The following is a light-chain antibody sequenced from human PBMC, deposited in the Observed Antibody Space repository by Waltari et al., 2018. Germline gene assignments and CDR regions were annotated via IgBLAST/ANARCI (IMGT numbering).Light chain of an antibody. Sequence: QSALIQPPSVSGSPGQSVTISCTGTRSDVGSYDFVSWYHQHPGTVPKPMIYNVNTRPSGVPDRFSGSKSGITAYRTSSGLQAEDGADYYGCSYTPSATWVFGGGTKLTVL. CDR1: RSDVGSYDF. J-gene: IGLJ3*02. CDR2: NVN. CDR3: CSYTPSATWV. V-gene: IGLV2-18*02.